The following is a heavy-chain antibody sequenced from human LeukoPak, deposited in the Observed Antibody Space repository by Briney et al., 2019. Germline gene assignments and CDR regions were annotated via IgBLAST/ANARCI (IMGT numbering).Heavy chain of an antibody. CDR3: AKTRGSGYFDY. V-gene: IGHV4-59*01. Sequence: SEALSLTCTVSGGSISSYYWSWIRQPPGKGLEWIGYFYYSGSTNYNPSLKSRVTISVDTSKNQFSLKLSSVTAADTAVYYCAKTRGSGYFDYWGQGTLVTVSS. D-gene: IGHD3-22*01. J-gene: IGHJ4*02. CDR1: GGSISSYY. CDR2: FYYSGST.